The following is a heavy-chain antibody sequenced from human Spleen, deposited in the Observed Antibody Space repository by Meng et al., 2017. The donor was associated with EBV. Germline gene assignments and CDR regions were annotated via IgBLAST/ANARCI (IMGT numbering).Heavy chain of an antibody. V-gene: IGHV4-34*12. D-gene: IGHD3-16*01. CDR2: VIHSGNT. CDR1: GDSFSAYY. CDR3: ATGWGKANY. Sequence: QVQLQTWGAGLLKPSGPLSLTCTVYGDSFSAYYWGWIRQPPGRGLEWIGDVIHSGNTSYSPSLKSRVTISVDTSKRQFSLKLRSMTAADTAVYYCATGWGKANYWGQGTLVTVSS. J-gene: IGHJ4*02.